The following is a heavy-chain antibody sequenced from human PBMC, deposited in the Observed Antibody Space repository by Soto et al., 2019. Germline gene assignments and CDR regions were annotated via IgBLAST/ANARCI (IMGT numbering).Heavy chain of an antibody. CDR1: GFSLSTSGVA. V-gene: IGHV2-5*02. D-gene: IGHD3-3*01. J-gene: IGHJ5*02. Sequence: GPTLVNPTQTLTLTCSFSGFSLSTSGVAAGWIRQRPGKGLEWLALVYWDDDKRYSPSLRHRLNITKDTSNTKVFLTMTNMDPPVTATYFCAHSQGCRIFGLVMGGQWLDTWGQGIMVAVSS. CDR2: VYWDDDK. CDR3: AHSQGCRIFGLVMGGQWLDT.